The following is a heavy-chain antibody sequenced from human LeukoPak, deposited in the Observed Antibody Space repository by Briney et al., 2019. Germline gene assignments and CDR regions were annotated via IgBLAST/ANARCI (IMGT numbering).Heavy chain of an antibody. D-gene: IGHD3-9*01. CDR2: LSSSGRST. J-gene: IGHJ6*03. CDR1: GFSFTNFA. Sequence: GGSLRLSCAASGFSFTNFAFNWVRQAPGKGLEWVSGLSSSGRSTFFADSVKGRFTISRDNSKSTLYLQMNSLTVEDTAVYYCATFDWLRPTVMDVWGKGTTVTVSS. V-gene: IGHV3-23*01. CDR3: ATFDWLRPTVMDV.